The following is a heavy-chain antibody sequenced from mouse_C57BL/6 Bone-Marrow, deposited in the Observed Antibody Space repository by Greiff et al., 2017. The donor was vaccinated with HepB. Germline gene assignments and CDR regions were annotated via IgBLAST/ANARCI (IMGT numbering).Heavy chain of an antibody. J-gene: IGHJ1*03. CDR3: TRDQDDYDVSFYWYFDV. CDR1: GFTFSSYA. V-gene: IGHV5-9-1*02. Sequence: EVQLVESGEGLVKPGGSLKLSCAASGFTFSSYAMSWVRQTPQKRLEWVAYISSGGDYIYYADTVKGRFTISRDNARNTLYLQMSSLKSEDTAMYYCTRDQDDYDVSFYWYFDVWGTGTTVTVSS. D-gene: IGHD2-4*01. CDR2: ISSGGDYI.